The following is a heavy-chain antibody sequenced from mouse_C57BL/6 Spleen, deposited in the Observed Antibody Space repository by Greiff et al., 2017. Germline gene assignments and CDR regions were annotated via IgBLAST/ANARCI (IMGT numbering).Heavy chain of an antibody. CDR2: ITPSSGYT. Sequence: VQLVESGAELAKPGASVKLSCKASGYTFPSYWMHWVKQRPGQGLEWIGYITPSSGYTPYNQPFKDKATLTADKSSSTAYMQLSSLTYEDSAVYYCARWGYDYDAYWGQGTTLTGAS. V-gene: IGHV1-7*01. J-gene: IGHJ2*01. D-gene: IGHD2-4*01. CDR3: ARWGYDYDAY. CDR1: GYTFPSYW.